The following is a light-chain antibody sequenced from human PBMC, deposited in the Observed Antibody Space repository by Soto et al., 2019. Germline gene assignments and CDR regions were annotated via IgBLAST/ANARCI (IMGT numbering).Light chain of an antibody. CDR1: SSDVGGYNY. CDR3: TSFTRSSTFV. CDR2: EVS. J-gene: IGLJ1*01. Sequence: QSALTQPPSASGSPGQSVTISCTGTSSDVGGYNYVSWYQQHPGKAPKLMIYEVSNRPSGVSNRFSGSKSGNTASLTISGLQAEEEADYYCTSFTRSSTFVFGTGTKVTVL. V-gene: IGLV2-14*01.